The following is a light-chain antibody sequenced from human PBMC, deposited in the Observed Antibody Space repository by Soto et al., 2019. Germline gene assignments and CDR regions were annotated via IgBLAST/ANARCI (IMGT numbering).Light chain of an antibody. V-gene: IGKV2-24*01. CDR1: ESLLHINGTTY. CDR3: LELPPSPRT. Sequence: DIVMTQTPLSSPVTLGQPASISCRSSESLLHINGTTYLSWLQQRPGQPPRVIIYKISDRLSGVQDRRGGSGVGNVIIMKSRGVDAEDVVVYYCLELPPSPRTFGQGTKVELK. J-gene: IGKJ1*01. CDR2: KIS.